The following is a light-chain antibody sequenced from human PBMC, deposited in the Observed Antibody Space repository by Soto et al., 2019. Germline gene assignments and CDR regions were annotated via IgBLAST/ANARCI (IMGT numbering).Light chain of an antibody. CDR2: NNN. CDR1: TSNIGSKT. J-gene: IGLJ2*01. V-gene: IGLV1-44*01. CDR3: ATWDDTLNAPV. Sequence: QSVLTQQPSASGTPGQRVTITCSGGTSNIGSKTVTWYQQLPGTAPKFLMYNNNQRPSGVPDRFSGSKSGTSASLAISGLQSEDEADYYWATWDDTLNAPVFGGGTKLTVL.